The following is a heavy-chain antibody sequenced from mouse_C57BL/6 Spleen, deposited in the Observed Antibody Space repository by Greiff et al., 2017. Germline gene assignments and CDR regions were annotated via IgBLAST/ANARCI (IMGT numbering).Heavy chain of an antibody. J-gene: IGHJ4*01. V-gene: IGHV1-82*01. CDR2: IYPGDGDT. D-gene: IGHD1-1*01. Sequence: VKLVESGPELVKPGASVKISCKASGYAFSSSWMNWVKQRPGKGLEWIGRIYPGDGDTNYNGKFKGKATLTADKSSSTAYMQLSSLTSEDSAVYFCARGATSSYPYAMDYWGQGTSVTVSS. CDR3: ARGATSSYPYAMDY. CDR1: GYAFSSSW.